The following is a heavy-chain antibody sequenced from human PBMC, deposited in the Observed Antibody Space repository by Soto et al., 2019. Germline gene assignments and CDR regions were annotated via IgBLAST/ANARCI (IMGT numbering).Heavy chain of an antibody. CDR3: ARDVVRSTAGDS. Sequence: QLQLVQSGTEVKEPGSSVKVSCKASGGTFRTSSFVWVRQGPGQGLEWMGGIIPIFTRTNFAQKFQGRVTFSADESTRTTYIELRSLTSEDTAIYYCARDVVRSTAGDSWGQGTLVTVSS. J-gene: IGHJ4*02. CDR2: IIPIFTRT. V-gene: IGHV1-69*01. D-gene: IGHD2-15*01. CDR1: GGTFRTSS.